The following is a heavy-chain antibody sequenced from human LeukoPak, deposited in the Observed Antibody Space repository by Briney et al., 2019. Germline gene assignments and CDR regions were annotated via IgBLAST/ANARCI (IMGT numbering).Heavy chain of an antibody. CDR3: AREVTTVTTGYFDY. Sequence: GGSLRLSCAASGFTFSSYGMHWVRQAPGKGLEWVAVISYDGSNKYYADSVKGRFTISRDNSKNTLYLQMNSLRAEDTAVYYCAREVTTVTTGYFDYWGQGTLVTVSS. J-gene: IGHJ4*02. CDR2: ISYDGSNK. D-gene: IGHD4-17*01. CDR1: GFTFSSYG. V-gene: IGHV3-30*03.